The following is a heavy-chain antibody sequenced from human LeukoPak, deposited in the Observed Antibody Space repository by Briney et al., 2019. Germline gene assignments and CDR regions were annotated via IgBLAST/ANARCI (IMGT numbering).Heavy chain of an antibody. D-gene: IGHD5-12*01. CDR3: ARVVATMGYYYYYMDV. CDR2: INPSGGST. V-gene: IGHV1-46*01. J-gene: IGHJ6*03. CDR1: GYTFTSYY. Sequence: ASVKVSCKASGYTFTSYYMHWVRQAPGQGLEWMGIINPSGGSTSYAQKFQGRVTMTRDMSTSTVYMELSSLRSEDTAVYYCARVVATMGYYYYYMDVWGKGTTVTISS.